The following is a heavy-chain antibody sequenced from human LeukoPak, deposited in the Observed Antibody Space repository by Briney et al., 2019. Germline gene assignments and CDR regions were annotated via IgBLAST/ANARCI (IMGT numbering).Heavy chain of an antibody. Sequence: SETLSLTCTVSGGSISSYYWSWIRQPPGKGLEWIGYIYYSGSTNYNPSLKSRVTTSVDTSKNQLSLKLSSVTAADTAVYYCARVIGYCSSTSCFGYFDYWGQGTLVTVSS. J-gene: IGHJ4*02. CDR1: GGSISSYY. V-gene: IGHV4-59*08. CDR3: ARVIGYCSSTSCFGYFDY. D-gene: IGHD2-2*01. CDR2: IYYSGST.